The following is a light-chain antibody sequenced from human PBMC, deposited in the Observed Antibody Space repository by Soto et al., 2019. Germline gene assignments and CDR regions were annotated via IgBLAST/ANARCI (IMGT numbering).Light chain of an antibody. CDR2: DTS. Sequence: QAVVNREPSLTMSPGGTGTLTCGSSTGSVTSGHYPYWFQQKPGQAPRTLIYDTSNKHSWTPARFSGSLLGGKAALTLSGAQPEDEAEYYCLLSYSGASYVFGTGTKVTVL. V-gene: IGLV7-46*01. CDR1: TGSVTSGHY. CDR3: LLSYSGASYV. J-gene: IGLJ1*01.